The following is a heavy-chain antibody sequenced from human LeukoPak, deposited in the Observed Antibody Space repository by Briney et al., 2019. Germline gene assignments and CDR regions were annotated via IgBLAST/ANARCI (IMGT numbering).Heavy chain of an antibody. V-gene: IGHV3-23*01. Sequence: PGGSLRLSCAASGFTFRNYVIHWVRQAPGKGLEWVSAISGSGGSTYYADSVKGRFTISRDNSKNTLYLQMNSLRAEDTAVYYCAKDKRQWLVSYFDYWGQGTLVTVSS. CDR2: ISGSGGST. CDR1: GFTFRNYV. D-gene: IGHD6-19*01. J-gene: IGHJ4*02. CDR3: AKDKRQWLVSYFDY.